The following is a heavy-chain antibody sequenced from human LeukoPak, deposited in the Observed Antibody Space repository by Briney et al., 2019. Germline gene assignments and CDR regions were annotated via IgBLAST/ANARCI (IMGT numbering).Heavy chain of an antibody. J-gene: IGHJ6*04. V-gene: IGHV1-24*01. Sequence: ASVKVSCKVSGYTLTELSMHWVRQAPGKGLEWMGGFDPEDGETIYAQKFQGRVTMTEDTSTDTAYMELSSLGSEDTAVYYCATGPRILSLEGSSYYGMDVWGKGTTVTVSS. CDR3: ATGPRILSLEGSSYYGMDV. CDR2: FDPEDGET. D-gene: IGHD2-15*01. CDR1: GYTLTELS.